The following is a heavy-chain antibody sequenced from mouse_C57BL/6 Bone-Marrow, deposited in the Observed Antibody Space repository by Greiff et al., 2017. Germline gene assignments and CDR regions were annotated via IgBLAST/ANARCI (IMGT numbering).Heavy chain of an antibody. J-gene: IGHJ2*01. CDR3: ARYGYGSPFDY. D-gene: IGHD1-1*01. V-gene: IGHV1-69*01. Sequence: QVQLQQPGAELVMPGASVKLSCKASGYSFTSYWMHWVKQRPGQGLEWIGEIDPSDSYTNYNQTFKGKSTLTVDKSSSTAYLQLSSLTSEYSAVYYCARYGYGSPFDYWGQGTTLTVSS. CDR2: IDPSDSYT. CDR1: GYSFTSYW.